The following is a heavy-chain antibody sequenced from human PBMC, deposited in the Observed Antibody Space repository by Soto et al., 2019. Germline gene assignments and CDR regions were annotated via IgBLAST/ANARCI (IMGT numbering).Heavy chain of an antibody. D-gene: IGHD3-10*01. Sequence: ASVKVSCKASGYTFTSYYMHWVRQAPGQGLEWMGIINPSGGSTSYAQKFQGRVTMTRDTSTSTVYMELSSLRSEDTAVYYCAREDWMGFAYYYGSGSYPNDAFDIWGQGTMVTVSS. J-gene: IGHJ3*02. CDR3: AREDWMGFAYYYGSGSYPNDAFDI. V-gene: IGHV1-46*01. CDR2: INPSGGST. CDR1: GYTFTSYY.